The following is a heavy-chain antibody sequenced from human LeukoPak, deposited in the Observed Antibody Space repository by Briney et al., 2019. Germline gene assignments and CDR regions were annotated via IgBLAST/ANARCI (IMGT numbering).Heavy chain of an antibody. CDR1: GDSVSSNSGA. V-gene: IGHV6-1*01. J-gene: IGHJ4*02. Sequence: SQTLSLTCAIFGDSVSSNSGAWNWIRQPPSRGLEWLGRAYYRSQWYNDYAFSVRGRIAINADTSKNHFSLQLNSVTPEDTAVYYCAREEAGTYGFQYWGQGTQVIVSS. D-gene: IGHD3-10*01. CDR2: AYYRSQWYN. CDR3: AREEAGTYGFQY.